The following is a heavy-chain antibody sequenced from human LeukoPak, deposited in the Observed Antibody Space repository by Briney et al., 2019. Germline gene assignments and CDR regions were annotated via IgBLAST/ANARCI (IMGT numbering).Heavy chain of an antibody. Sequence: PSETLSLTCTVSGGSIGSGTHYWGWVRRPPGKGLEWIGSVFYRGTTFYSPSLKSRVTVSIDTSKNQFSLKLNSVTAADTAVYYCARHDYDLLTGYTINWFDPWGQGTLVTVSS. J-gene: IGHJ5*02. CDR1: GGSIGSGTHY. CDR3: ARHDYDLLTGYTINWFDP. CDR2: VFYRGTT. V-gene: IGHV4-39*01. D-gene: IGHD3-9*01.